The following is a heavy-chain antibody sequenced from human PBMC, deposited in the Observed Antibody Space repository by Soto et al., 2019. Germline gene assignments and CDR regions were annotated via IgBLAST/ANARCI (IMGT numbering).Heavy chain of an antibody. CDR1: GGSLSRSE. J-gene: IGHJ4*02. CDR3: AREPGRGHQGL. Sequence: PXXTLSLPCTVSGGSLSRSEWSWIRQPAGKGLEWIGRIYTSGSTNYNHSLKSRVTMSVEKSKNQFSLKMSSVTAAATAVYYCAREPGRGHQGLWGQGTLGTVSS. CDR2: IYTSGST. V-gene: IGHV4-4*07. D-gene: IGHD3-10*01.